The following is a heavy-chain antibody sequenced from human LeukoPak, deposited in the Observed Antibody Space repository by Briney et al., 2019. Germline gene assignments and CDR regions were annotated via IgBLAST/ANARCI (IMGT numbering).Heavy chain of an antibody. CDR3: ARYGKSGTYSHGSDI. J-gene: IGHJ3*02. V-gene: IGHV5-51*01. Sequence: GESLKISCEAFGYSFTGHWIGWVRQMPGRGLEFMGTIYPGDSDTRYSPSFEGRVIISVDKSFNTAYLQWSGLKASDTAMYYCARYGKSGTYSHGSDIWGQGTMVIVSS. D-gene: IGHD3-10*01. CDR1: GYSFTGHW. CDR2: IYPGDSDT.